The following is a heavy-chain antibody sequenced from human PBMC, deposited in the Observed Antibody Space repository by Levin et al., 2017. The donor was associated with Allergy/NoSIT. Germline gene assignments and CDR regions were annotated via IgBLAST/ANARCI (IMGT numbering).Heavy chain of an antibody. CDR3: ARVGPPLSPSFDC. Sequence: PGESLKISCAAGSTFRMNWMSWVRQAPGKGLEWVANMEPNGNEKYSVDSAKGRFTISRDNVKNFLYLQMNSLGPEDTAVYYCARVGPPLSPSFDCWGQGTLVTVSS. V-gene: IGHV3-7*01. CDR1: GSTFRMNW. D-gene: IGHD3-10*01. CDR2: MEPNGNEK. J-gene: IGHJ4*02.